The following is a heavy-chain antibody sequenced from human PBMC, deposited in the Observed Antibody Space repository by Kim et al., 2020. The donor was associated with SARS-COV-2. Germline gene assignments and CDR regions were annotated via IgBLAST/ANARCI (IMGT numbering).Heavy chain of an antibody. V-gene: IGHV3-30*04. CDR3: ARDGPRSGITMIVVVIAYYFDY. Sequence: GGSLRLSCAASGFTFSSYAMHWVRPAPGKGLEWVAVISYDGSNKYYADSVKGRFTISRDNSKNTLYLQMNSLRAEDTSVYYCARDGPRSGITMIVVVIAYYFDYWGQGTLVTVSS. J-gene: IGHJ4*02. D-gene: IGHD3-22*01. CDR2: ISYDGSNK. CDR1: GFTFSSYA.